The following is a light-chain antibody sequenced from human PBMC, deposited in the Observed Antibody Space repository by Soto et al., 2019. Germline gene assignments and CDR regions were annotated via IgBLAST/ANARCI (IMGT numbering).Light chain of an antibody. CDR2: AAS. CDR1: QGISTY. CDR3: QQSYSTPIT. Sequence: DIQLTQSPSLLSASVGDRVTITCRASQGISTYLAWYQQTSGKAPKLLIYAASSLQSGVPSRFSGSGSGTDFTLTISSLQPEDFATYYCQQSYSTPITFGQGTRLEIK. J-gene: IGKJ5*01. V-gene: IGKV1-39*01.